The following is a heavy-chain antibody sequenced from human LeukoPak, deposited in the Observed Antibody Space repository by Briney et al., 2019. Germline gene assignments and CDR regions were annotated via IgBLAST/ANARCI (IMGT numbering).Heavy chain of an antibody. CDR3: AVGRAGDGYFDY. CDR1: GGSISSYY. D-gene: IGHD4-17*01. J-gene: IGHJ4*02. V-gene: IGHV4-59*01. Sequence: SETLSLTCTVSGGSISSYYWSWIRQPPGKGLEWIGYIYYSGSTNYNPSLKSRVTISVDTSKNQFSLKLSSVTAADTAVYYCAVGRAGDGYFDYWGQGTLVTVSS. CDR2: IYYSGST.